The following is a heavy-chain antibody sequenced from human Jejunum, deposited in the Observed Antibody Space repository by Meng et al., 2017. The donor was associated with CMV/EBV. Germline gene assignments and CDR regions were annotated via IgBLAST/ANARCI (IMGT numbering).Heavy chain of an antibody. CDR3: TTLYGDSIS. CDR1: GGSIRNDQW. D-gene: IGHD4-17*01. J-gene: IGHJ4*02. CDR2: IYHSGRT. V-gene: IGHV4-4*02. Sequence: QVRLQGSGPRRLNPSGTLSFTCDCSGGSIRNDQWWSWVRQAPGKGLEWIGEIYHSGRTNYNPSVKSRVSMSVDKSQNHFSLRLSSVTAADTAVYYCTTLYGDSISWGQGTLVTVSS.